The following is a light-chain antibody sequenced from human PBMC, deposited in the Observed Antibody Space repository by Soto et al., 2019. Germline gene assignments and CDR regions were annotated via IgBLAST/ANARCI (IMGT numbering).Light chain of an antibody. Sequence: EVVLTQSPGTLSLSPGETVTLSCRASQTIISSYLAWYQQKPGQAPRLLIYGASSRATGIPDRFSGSGSGTDFTLTISGLEPEDSAVYYCQQYGRSLFTFCQGTRLEIK. J-gene: IGKJ5*01. CDR3: QQYGRSLFT. V-gene: IGKV3-20*01. CDR2: GAS. CDR1: QTIISSY.